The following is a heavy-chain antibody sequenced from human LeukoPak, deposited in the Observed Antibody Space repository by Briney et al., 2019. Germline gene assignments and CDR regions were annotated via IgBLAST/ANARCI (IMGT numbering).Heavy chain of an antibody. CDR1: GYTFTCYY. D-gene: IGHD6-19*01. V-gene: IGHV1-2*02. J-gene: IGHJ4*02. Sequence: ASVKVSCKASGYTFTCYYIHWVRQAPGQGLEWMGWINPNSGDTNYAQKFQGRVTMTRDTSINTAYMELSRLRSDDTAVYYCARGVQQWLVRNYFDYWGQGTLVTVSS. CDR3: ARGVQQWLVRNYFDY. CDR2: INPNSGDT.